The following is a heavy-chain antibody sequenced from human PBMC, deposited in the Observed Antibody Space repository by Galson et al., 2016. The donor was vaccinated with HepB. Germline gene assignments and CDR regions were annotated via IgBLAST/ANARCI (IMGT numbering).Heavy chain of an antibody. J-gene: IGHJ4*02. CDR2: ISLLASTT. CDR3: AKDRRGIYGYDLVYY. Sequence: SLRLSCAASGFTFNQFAMSWFRQAPGKGLEWVSTISLLASTTYYADSVKGRFVISGDNSQSTLHLQMNSLRADDTAVYYCAKDRRGIYGYDLVYYWGQGTLVTVSS. CDR1: GFTFNQFA. D-gene: IGHD5-12*01. V-gene: IGHV3-23*01.